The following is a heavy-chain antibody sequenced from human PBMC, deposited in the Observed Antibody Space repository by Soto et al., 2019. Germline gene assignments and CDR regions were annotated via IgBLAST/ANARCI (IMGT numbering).Heavy chain of an antibody. CDR2: IIPILGIA. V-gene: IGHV1-69*02. Sequence: QVQLVQSGAEVKKPGSSVKVSCKASGGTFSSYTISWVRQAPGQGLEWMGRIIPILGIANYAQKFQGRVTITADKSTSTAYMGLSSLSSEDTAVYCCSNYGGYVYGMDVWGQGTTVTVSS. D-gene: IGHD4-17*01. CDR1: GGTFSSYT. J-gene: IGHJ6*02. CDR3: SNYGGYVYGMDV.